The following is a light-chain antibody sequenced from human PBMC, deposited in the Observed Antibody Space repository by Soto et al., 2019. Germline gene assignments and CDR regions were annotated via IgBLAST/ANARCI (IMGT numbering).Light chain of an antibody. CDR2: AAS. J-gene: IGKJ5*01. Sequence: DIQMTQSPSSLSASVGDRVIITCRASQSISSYLNWYQQKPGKAPKLLIYAASSLQSGVPSRFSGSGSGTDFTLTISSLQPEDFATYYCQQSYSTQITFGQGTRLEIK. CDR3: QQSYSTQIT. CDR1: QSISSY. V-gene: IGKV1-39*01.